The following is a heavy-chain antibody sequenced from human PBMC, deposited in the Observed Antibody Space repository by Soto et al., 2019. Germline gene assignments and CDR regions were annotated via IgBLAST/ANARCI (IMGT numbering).Heavy chain of an antibody. CDR1: GYTFTSFA. V-gene: IGHV1-3*01. Sequence: ASVKVSCKASGYTFTSFAIHWVRQAPGQRPEWMGWINADTGNTKYSQRFQGRVTFARDTSANTAYMQMNSLRAEDTAVYYCARGTGGYFDYWGQGTLVTVSS. CDR3: ARGTGGYFDY. D-gene: IGHD2-8*02. J-gene: IGHJ4*02. CDR2: INADTGNT.